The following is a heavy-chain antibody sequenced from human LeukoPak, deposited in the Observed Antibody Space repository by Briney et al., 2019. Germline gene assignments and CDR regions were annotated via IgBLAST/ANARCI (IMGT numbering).Heavy chain of an antibody. CDR2: IYSGGDT. CDR3: VRDGVPYSSNWYYFDY. CDR1: GITVSRNY. D-gene: IGHD6-13*01. Sequence: PGGSLRLSCAASGITVSRNYMSWVRQAPGKGLEWVSIIYSGGDTYYADSVKGRFTISRDDSKNTLYLQMNSLRAEDTAVYYCVRDGVPYSSNWYYFDYWGQGTLVIVSS. V-gene: IGHV3-66*01. J-gene: IGHJ4*02.